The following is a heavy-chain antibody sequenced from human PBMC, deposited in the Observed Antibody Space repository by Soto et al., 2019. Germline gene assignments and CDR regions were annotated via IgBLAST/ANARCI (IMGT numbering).Heavy chain of an antibody. V-gene: IGHV3-21*01. CDR3: ARDHSYGEFDY. CDR2: ISSSSSYI. Sequence: EVQLVESGGGLVKPGGSLRLSCAASGFTFSSYSMNWVRQAPGKGREWVSSISSSSSYIYYADSVKGRFTISRDNAKNSRYLQMNSLRAEDTAVYYCARDHSYGEFDYWGQGTLVTVSS. CDR1: GFTFSSYS. J-gene: IGHJ4*02. D-gene: IGHD5-18*01.